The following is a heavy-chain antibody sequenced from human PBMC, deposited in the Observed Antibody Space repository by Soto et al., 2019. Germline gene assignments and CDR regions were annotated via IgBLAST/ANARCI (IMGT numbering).Heavy chain of an antibody. CDR3: AKSQEIGTHFFDS. V-gene: IGHV3-13*01. Sequence: GGSLRLSCEASGFTFSGFDMHWVRQPTGKGLEWVSSIGTAGDTYYAVSVKGRFTISRDNAKNSLSLQMSSLRAGDMAVYFCAKSQEIGTHFFDSWGQGTQVTVSS. J-gene: IGHJ4*02. CDR1: GFTFSGFD. CDR2: IGTAGDT. D-gene: IGHD6-13*01.